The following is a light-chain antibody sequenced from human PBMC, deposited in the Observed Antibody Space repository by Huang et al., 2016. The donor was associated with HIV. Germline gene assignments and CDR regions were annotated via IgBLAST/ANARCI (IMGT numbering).Light chain of an antibody. J-gene: IGKJ3*01. CDR1: QDISNY. CDR3: QQYDNVRLFT. CDR2: TAS. V-gene: IGKV1-33*01. Sequence: DIQMTQSPSSLSASIGDRVTITCQASQDISNYLNWYHQKPGTAPKLLIYTASNLETGVPPRFSGSGSGTEFLFTINSLQPEDVGTYYCQQYDNVRLFTFGPGTKVHI.